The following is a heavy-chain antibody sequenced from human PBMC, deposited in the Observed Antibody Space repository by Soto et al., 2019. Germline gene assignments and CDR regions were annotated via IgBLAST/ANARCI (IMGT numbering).Heavy chain of an antibody. V-gene: IGHV1-69*13. CDR1: GGTFSSYA. CDR2: IIPIFGTA. D-gene: IGHD2-2*01. Sequence: ASVKVSCKAPGGTFSSYAISWVRQAPGQGLEWMGGIIPIFGTANYAQKFQGRVTITADESTSTGYMELSSLRSEDTAVYYCARSQGGSTSLDIYYYYYYGMDVWGQGTTVTVSS. CDR3: ARSQGGSTSLDIYYYYYYGMDV. J-gene: IGHJ6*02.